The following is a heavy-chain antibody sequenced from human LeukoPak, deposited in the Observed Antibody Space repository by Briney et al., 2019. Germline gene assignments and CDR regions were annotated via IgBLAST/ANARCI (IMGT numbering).Heavy chain of an antibody. Sequence: GGSLRLSCAASGFTFSSYNMNWARQAPGKGLEWVSSISSSNNYIDYADSVKGRFTISRDNAKNSLYLQMNSLRAEDTAVYYCARDRYYGSGSSSSISYYYYYMDVWGKGTTVTISS. V-gene: IGHV3-21*01. CDR1: GFTFSSYN. J-gene: IGHJ6*03. CDR3: ARDRYYGSGSSSSISYYYYYMDV. D-gene: IGHD3-10*01. CDR2: ISSSNNYI.